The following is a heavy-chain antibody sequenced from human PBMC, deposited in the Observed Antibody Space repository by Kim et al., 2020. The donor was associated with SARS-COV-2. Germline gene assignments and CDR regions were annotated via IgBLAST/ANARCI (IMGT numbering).Heavy chain of an antibody. Sequence: GGSLRLSCAASGFTFSSYGMHWVRQAPGKGLEWVAVIWYDGSNKYYADSVKGRFTISRDNSKNTLYLQMNSLRAEDTAVYYCAKDLSYIAAAGIMDYWGQGTLVTVSS. D-gene: IGHD6-13*01. CDR1: GFTFSSYG. CDR2: IWYDGSNK. CDR3: AKDLSYIAAAGIMDY. V-gene: IGHV3-33*06. J-gene: IGHJ4*02.